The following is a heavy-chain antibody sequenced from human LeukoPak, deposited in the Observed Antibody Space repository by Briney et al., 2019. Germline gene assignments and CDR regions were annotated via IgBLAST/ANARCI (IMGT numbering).Heavy chain of an antibody. D-gene: IGHD6-13*01. J-gene: IGHJ5*02. CDR1: GFTVSSNY. Sequence: GGSLRLSCAASGFTVSSNYMSWVRQAPGKGLEWVSFIYSGGSTYYADSVKGRFSISRDNSKNTLYLQMNSLRAVDTAVYYCAREDDQAAAGNIGFDPWGQGTLVTVSS. CDR3: AREDDQAAAGNIGFDP. CDR2: IYSGGST. V-gene: IGHV3-66*01.